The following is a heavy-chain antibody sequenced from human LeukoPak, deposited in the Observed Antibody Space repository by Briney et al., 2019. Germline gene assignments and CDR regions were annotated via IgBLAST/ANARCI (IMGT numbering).Heavy chain of an antibody. Sequence: ASVKVSCKASGYTFTSYYMHWVRQAPGQGLEWMGIINPSGGSTSYAQKFQGRVTMTRDMSTSTVYMELSSLRSDDTAVYYCARGDSHSSGWYVSYMDVWGKGTTVTISS. D-gene: IGHD6-19*01. CDR2: INPSGGST. J-gene: IGHJ6*03. V-gene: IGHV1-46*01. CDR1: GYTFTSYY. CDR3: ARGDSHSSGWYVSYMDV.